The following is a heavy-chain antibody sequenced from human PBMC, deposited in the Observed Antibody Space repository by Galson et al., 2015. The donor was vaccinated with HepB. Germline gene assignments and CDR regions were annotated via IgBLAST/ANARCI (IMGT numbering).Heavy chain of an antibody. CDR2: IYPGDSDT. J-gene: IGHJ6*02. CDR3: ARSFFYDILTGYSPRAYYYYGMDV. V-gene: IGHV5-51*01. D-gene: IGHD3-9*01. CDR1: GYSFTSYW. Sequence: QSGAEVKKPGESLKISCKGSGYSFTSYWIGWVRQMPGKGLEWMGIIYPGDSDTRYSPSFQGQVTISADKSISTAYLQWSSLKASDTAMYYCARSFFYDILTGYSPRAYYYYGMDVWGQGTTVTVSS.